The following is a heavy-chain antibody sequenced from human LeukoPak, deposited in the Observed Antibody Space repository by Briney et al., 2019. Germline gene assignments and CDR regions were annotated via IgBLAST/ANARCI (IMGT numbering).Heavy chain of an antibody. V-gene: IGHV4-59*01. D-gene: IGHD2-2*01. CDR3: ARAQSYCSSTSCSYYFDY. J-gene: IGHJ4*02. Sequence: SETLSLTCTVSGGSISSYYWSWIRQPPGKGLEWIGYIYYSGSTNYNPSLKSRVTISVDTSKNQFSLKLSSVTAADTAVYYCARAQSYCSSTSCSYYFDYWGQGTLVTVSS. CDR2: IYYSGST. CDR1: GGSISSYY.